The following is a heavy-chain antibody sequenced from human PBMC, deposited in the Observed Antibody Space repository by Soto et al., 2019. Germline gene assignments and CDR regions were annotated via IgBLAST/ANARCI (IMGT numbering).Heavy chain of an antibody. J-gene: IGHJ4*02. CDR1: GFSLSTSGVG. D-gene: IGHD3-16*02. V-gene: IGHV2-5*02. CDR3: PHPRFRLGDLSLSVSFNY. Sequence: QITLKESGPTLVKPTQTLTLTCTFSGFSLSTSGVGVGWIRQPPGKALEWLALIYWDDDKRYSPSLKSRLTITKNTPKNAVVLTMPNLAPVNTTTFYRPHPRFRLGDLSLSVSFNYWGRGTLVTVSS. CDR2: IYWDDDK.